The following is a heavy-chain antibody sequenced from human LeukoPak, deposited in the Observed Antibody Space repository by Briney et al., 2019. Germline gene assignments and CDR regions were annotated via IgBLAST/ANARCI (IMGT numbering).Heavy chain of an antibody. Sequence: PGRSLRLSCAASGFTFSDYAMNWVRQAPGKGLEWVALISDDGSNEYYTDSVKGRFTISRDNSKNTLYLQMNSLRTEDTAVYYCAKAETVTQRGYFDYWGQGTLVTVSS. J-gene: IGHJ4*02. CDR2: ISDDGSNE. D-gene: IGHD4-17*01. V-gene: IGHV3-30-3*01. CDR3: AKAETVTQRGYFDY. CDR1: GFTFSDYA.